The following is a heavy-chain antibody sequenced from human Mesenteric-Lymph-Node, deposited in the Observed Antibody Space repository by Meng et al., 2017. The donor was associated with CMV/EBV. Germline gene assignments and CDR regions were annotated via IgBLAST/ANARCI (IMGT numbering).Heavy chain of an antibody. CDR1: GFTLSSYD. D-gene: IGHD6-13*01. Sequence: GESLKISCAACGFTLSSYDIHWVRQAPGKGLEWISGVGTAGDTYYPGSVKGQFTISRENAKNVLLLQMNRAGDTAVYYCAWGSSSYYYFDYWGQGTLVTVSS. CDR3: AWGSSSYYYFDY. J-gene: IGHJ4*02. V-gene: IGHV3-13*03. CDR2: VGTAGDT.